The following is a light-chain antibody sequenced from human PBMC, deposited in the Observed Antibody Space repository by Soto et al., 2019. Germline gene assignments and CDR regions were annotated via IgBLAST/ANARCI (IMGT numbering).Light chain of an antibody. CDR3: SSVTTWTTLV. V-gene: IGLV2-18*02. CDR1: SSDVGAYDR. CDR2: DVS. Sequence: QLVLTQPPSVSGSPGQSVTISCTGTSSDVGAYDRVSWYQQPPGTAPRVIIYDVSNRPSGVPDRFSGSKSGNTASLTISGLLPEDEAEYYCSSVTTWTTLVFGGGTKLTVL. J-gene: IGLJ2*01.